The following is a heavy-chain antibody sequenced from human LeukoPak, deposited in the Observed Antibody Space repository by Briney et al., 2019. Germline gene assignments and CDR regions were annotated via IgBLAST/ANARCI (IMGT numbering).Heavy chain of an antibody. J-gene: IGHJ4*02. Sequence: RASETLSLTCTVSGYSISSGYCWGWVRQPLGKGLQYIGTLCQSGSSYSNPSLQSRVTISTDTSRNQFSLSLTSVTAADTAIYYCGRIDWVFDYWGQGALVTVSS. D-gene: IGHD3-9*01. CDR1: GYSISSGYC. V-gene: IGHV4-38-2*02. CDR3: GRIDWVFDY. CDR2: LCQSGSS.